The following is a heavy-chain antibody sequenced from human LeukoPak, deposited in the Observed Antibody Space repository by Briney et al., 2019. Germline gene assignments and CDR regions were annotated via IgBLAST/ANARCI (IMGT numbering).Heavy chain of an antibody. J-gene: IGHJ3*02. D-gene: IGHD3-22*01. Sequence: GGSLRLSCAASGFTFRDYYMSWIRQAPGKGLEWISYIGKSGTDIKYAESVKGRFTVSRDNAKNSLFLQMDSLRADDTAVYYCAKDKSGVVVIQDAFDIWGQGTMVTVSS. CDR3: AKDKSGVVVIQDAFDI. CDR1: GFTFRDYY. V-gene: IGHV3-11*01. CDR2: IGKSGTDI.